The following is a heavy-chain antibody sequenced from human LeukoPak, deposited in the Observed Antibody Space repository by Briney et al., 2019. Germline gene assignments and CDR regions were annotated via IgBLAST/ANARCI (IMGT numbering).Heavy chain of an antibody. Sequence: SETLSLTCSVSGASITASGFYWAWVRRPPGKGLEWIGSLYYGATNYYNPSLQSRVTITVDTSKNQFSLDLASVTAADTAVYYCARRSHSPLGSPYWGQGTQVTVSS. D-gene: IGHD3-10*01. CDR3: ARRSHSPLGSPY. V-gene: IGHV4-39*01. CDR1: GASITASGFY. CDR2: LYYGATN. J-gene: IGHJ4*01.